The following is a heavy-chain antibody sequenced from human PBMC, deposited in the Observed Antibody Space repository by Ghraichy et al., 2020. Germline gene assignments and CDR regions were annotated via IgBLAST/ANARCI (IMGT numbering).Heavy chain of an antibody. CDR3: ARAGMTYSSGWSYYYYGMDV. CDR2: TYYRSKWYN. Sequence: SETLSLTCAISGDSVSSNSAAWNWIRQSPSRGLEWLGRTYYRSKWYNDYAVSVKSRITINPDTSKNQFSLQLNSVTPEDTAVYYCARAGMTYSSGWSYYYYGMDVWGQGTTVTVSS. D-gene: IGHD6-19*01. CDR1: GDSVSSNSAA. J-gene: IGHJ6*02. V-gene: IGHV6-1*01.